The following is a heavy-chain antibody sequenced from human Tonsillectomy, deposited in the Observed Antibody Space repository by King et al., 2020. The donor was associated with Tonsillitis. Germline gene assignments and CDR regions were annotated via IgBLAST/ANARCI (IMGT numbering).Heavy chain of an antibody. J-gene: IGHJ6*03. CDR2: ISTSGGPI. V-gene: IGHV3-48*03. D-gene: IGHD3-10*02. Sequence: VQLVESGGGWVQPGGSLRLSCAASGFVFSNYEMNWVRQAPGKGLEWVSYISTSGGPIYYADSVKGRFTISRDNAKNSLYLQMNSRGAEETAVYYCARESLTVRGIITVPYYYYYMEVWGKGTSVTVSS. CDR1: GFVFSNYE. CDR3: ARESLTVRGIITVPYYYYYMEV.